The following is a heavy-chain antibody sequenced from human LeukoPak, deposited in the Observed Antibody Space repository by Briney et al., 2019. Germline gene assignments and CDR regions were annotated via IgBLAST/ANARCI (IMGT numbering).Heavy chain of an antibody. CDR1: GGTFSSYA. CDR3: ASHRYYYDSSGYYCGDDAFDI. D-gene: IGHD3-22*01. J-gene: IGHJ3*02. CDR2: IIPIFGTA. Sequence: SVKVSCKASGGTFSSYAISWVRQAPGQGLEWMGGIIPIFGTANYAQKFQGRVTITADESTSTAYMELSSLRSEDTAVYYCASHRYYYDSSGYYCGDDAFDIWGQGTMVTVSS. V-gene: IGHV1-69*13.